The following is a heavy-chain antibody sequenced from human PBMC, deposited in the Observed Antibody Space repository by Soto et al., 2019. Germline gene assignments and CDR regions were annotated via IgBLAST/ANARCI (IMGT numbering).Heavy chain of an antibody. CDR3: ARDRDDFWSGYKSYYYYMDV. CDR2: INAGNGNT. D-gene: IGHD3-3*01. J-gene: IGHJ6*03. CDR1: GYTFTSYA. Sequence: ASVKLSCKASGYTFTSYAMHWVRQAPGQRFEWMGWINAGNGNTKYSQKFQGRVTITRDTSASTAYMELSSLRSEDTAVYYCARDRDDFWSGYKSYYYYMDVWGKGTKVTVSS. V-gene: IGHV1-3*01.